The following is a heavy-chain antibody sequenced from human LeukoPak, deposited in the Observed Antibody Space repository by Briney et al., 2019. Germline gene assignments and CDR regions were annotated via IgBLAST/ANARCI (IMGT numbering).Heavy chain of an antibody. CDR2: IYYSGST. CDR3: ASLRIAAEAFDI. Sequence: SETLSLTCTVSGGSISSSSYYWGWIRQPPGKGLEWIGSIYYSGSTYYNPSLKSRVTISVDTSKNQFSLKLSSVTAADTAVYYCASLRIAAEAFDIWGQGTMVTVSS. D-gene: IGHD6-13*01. V-gene: IGHV4-39*01. CDR1: GGSISSSSYY. J-gene: IGHJ3*02.